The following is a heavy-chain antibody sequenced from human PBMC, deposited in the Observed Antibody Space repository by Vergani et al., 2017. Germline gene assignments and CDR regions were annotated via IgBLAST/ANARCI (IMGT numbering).Heavy chain of an antibody. CDR3: ARWTMLSLYAFDI. CDR1: GFTFSDYY. V-gene: IGHV3-11*06. CDR2: ISSSSSYT. D-gene: IGHD2-8*01. Sequence: QVQLVESGGGLVKPGGSLRLSCAASGFTFSDYYMSWIRQAPGKGLEWVSYISSSSSYTNYADSVKGRFTISRDNAKNSLYLQMNSLRAEDTAVYYCARWTMLSLYAFDIWGQGTMVTVSS. J-gene: IGHJ3*02.